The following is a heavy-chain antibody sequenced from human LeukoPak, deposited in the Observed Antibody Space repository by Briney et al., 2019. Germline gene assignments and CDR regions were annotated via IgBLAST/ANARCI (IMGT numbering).Heavy chain of an antibody. J-gene: IGHJ4*02. CDR2: FDPEDGET. CDR3: ATTLYCSSTSCAHLDY. Sequence: ASVKVSCKVSGYTLTELSMHWVRQAPGKGLEWMGGFDPEDGETIYVQKFQGRVTMTEDTSTDTAYMELSSLRSEDTAVYYCATTLYCSSTSCAHLDYWGQGTLVTVSS. V-gene: IGHV1-24*01. D-gene: IGHD2-2*01. CDR1: GYTLTELS.